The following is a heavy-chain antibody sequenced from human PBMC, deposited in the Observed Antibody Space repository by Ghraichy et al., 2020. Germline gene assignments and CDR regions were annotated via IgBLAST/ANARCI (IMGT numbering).Heavy chain of an antibody. Sequence: GGSLRLSCAASGFTLSTYPINWVRQAPGKGLEWLTVISYDGSNKYYADSVKGRFTISRDNAKSTLNLQMNSLRTEDTAVYYCARAQRYYGSGSYGLYDSMDVWGQGTTVTVSS. CDR2: ISYDGSNK. D-gene: IGHD3-10*01. CDR3: ARAQRYYGSGSYGLYDSMDV. J-gene: IGHJ6*02. V-gene: IGHV3-30*04. CDR1: GFTLSTYP.